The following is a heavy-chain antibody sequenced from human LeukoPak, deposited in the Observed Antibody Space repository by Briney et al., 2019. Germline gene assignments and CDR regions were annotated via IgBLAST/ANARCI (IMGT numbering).Heavy chain of an antibody. V-gene: IGHV3-48*03. D-gene: IGHD3-22*01. CDR3: AKIPYYDSSGYYYRGATEYYFDY. Sequence: GGSLRLSCAASGFTFSSYEMNWVRQAPGKGLEWVSYISSSGSTIYYADSVKGRFTISKDNAKNSLYLQMNSLRAEDTAVYYCAKIPYYDSSGYYYRGATEYYFDYWGQGTLVTVSS. J-gene: IGHJ4*02. CDR2: ISSSGSTI. CDR1: GFTFSSYE.